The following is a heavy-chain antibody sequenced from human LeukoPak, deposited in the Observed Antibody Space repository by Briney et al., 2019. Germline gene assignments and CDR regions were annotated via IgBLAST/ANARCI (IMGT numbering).Heavy chain of an antibody. CDR2: IYYSGST. CDR3: ARIDRAVAGTIDY. D-gene: IGHD6-19*01. V-gene: IGHV4-59*08. Sequence: PSETLTLTCTASGLPVRRYFLSWLRQPPGKGLEWIGYIYYSGSTNYNPSLKSRVTMSVDTSKNQFSLKLSSVTAADTAVYYCARIDRAVAGTIDYWGQGTLVTVSS. CDR1: GLPVRRYF. J-gene: IGHJ4*02.